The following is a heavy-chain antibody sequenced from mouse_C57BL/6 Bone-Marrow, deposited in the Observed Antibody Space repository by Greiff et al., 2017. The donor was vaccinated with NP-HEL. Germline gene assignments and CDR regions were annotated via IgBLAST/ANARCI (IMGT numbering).Heavy chain of an antibody. CDR1: GFNIKDDY. D-gene: IGHD4-1*01. CDR3: TTNWDWGFAY. V-gene: IGHV14-4*01. Sequence: EVKLVESGAELVRPGASVKLSCTASGFNIKDDYMHWVKQRPEQGLEWIGWIDPENGDTEYASKFQGKATITADTSSNTAYLQLSSLTSEDTAVYYCTTNWDWGFAYWGQGTLVTVSA. J-gene: IGHJ3*01. CDR2: IDPENGDT.